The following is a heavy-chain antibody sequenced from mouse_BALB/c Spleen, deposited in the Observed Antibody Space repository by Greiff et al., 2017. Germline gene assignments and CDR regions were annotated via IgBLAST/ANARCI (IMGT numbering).Heavy chain of an antibody. CDR1: GFTFSSYG. Sequence: EVMLVESGGDLVKPGGSLKLSCAASGFTFSSYGMSWVRQTPDKRLEWVATISSGGSYTYYPDSVKGRFTISRDNAKNTLYLQMSSLKSEDTAMYYCARDGYGRGYYAMDYWGQGTSVTVSS. D-gene: IGHD2-10*02. J-gene: IGHJ4*01. CDR3: ARDGYGRGYYAMDY. CDR2: ISSGGSYT. V-gene: IGHV5-6*02.